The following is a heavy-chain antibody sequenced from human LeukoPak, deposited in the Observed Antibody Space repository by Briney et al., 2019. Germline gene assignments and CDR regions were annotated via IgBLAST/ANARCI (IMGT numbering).Heavy chain of an antibody. D-gene: IGHD3-10*01. V-gene: IGHV1-2*06. J-gene: IGHJ4*02. CDR1: GYTFTAYY. CDR2: INPNSGGT. Sequence: ASVKVSSKASGYTFTAYYMHWVRQAPGQGLEWMGRINPNSGGTNYAQKFHGRVTMTRDTSISTASMELSRLRSDDTAVHYCARWRFGGSDYYFDYWGQGTLVTVCS. CDR3: ARWRFGGSDYYFDY.